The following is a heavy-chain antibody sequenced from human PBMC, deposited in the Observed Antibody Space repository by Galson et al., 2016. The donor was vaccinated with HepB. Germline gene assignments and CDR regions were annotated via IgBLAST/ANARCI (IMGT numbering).Heavy chain of an antibody. D-gene: IGHD2-15*01. CDR1: GYTFTSYY. CDR2: INPSDGST. CDR3: ARAGFCSGGTCYYMTAFDY. J-gene: IGHJ4*02. Sequence: SVKVSCKASGYTFTSYYLHWVGLINPSDGSTSYVQEFQGRVTITRDTSTSTVYMDLSSLKSEDTALYFCARAGFCSGGTCYYMTAFDYWGQGTMVTVSS. V-gene: IGHV1-46*01.